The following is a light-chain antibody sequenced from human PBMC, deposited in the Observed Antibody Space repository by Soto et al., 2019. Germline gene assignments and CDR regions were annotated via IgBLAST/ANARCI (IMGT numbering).Light chain of an antibody. Sequence: QSVLTRPASVSGSPGQSITISCTGTSSDVGSYNLVSWYQQHPGKAPKLMIFEGTKRPSGVSNRFSGSKSGNTASLTISGLQAEDEAEYYCCSYTGTSTHYVFGTGIKVTVL. CDR1: SSDVGSYNL. CDR3: CSYTGTSTHYV. CDR2: EGT. J-gene: IGLJ1*01. V-gene: IGLV2-23*01.